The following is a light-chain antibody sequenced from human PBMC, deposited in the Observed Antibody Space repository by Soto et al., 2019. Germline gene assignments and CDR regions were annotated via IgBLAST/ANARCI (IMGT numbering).Light chain of an antibody. V-gene: IGKV2D-29*01. CDR1: QSLLNSGGKTY. CDR3: LQTTQFPWT. J-gene: IGKJ1*01. Sequence: DIVMTQSPLSLSVTPGQPASISCKSSQSLLNSGGKTYFYWYLQKPGQPPQLLIYVVFNRFSGVPDRVSGSGSGTDFTLNISRVEAEDVGFYYCLQTTQFPWTFGQGTKVEIK. CDR2: VVF.